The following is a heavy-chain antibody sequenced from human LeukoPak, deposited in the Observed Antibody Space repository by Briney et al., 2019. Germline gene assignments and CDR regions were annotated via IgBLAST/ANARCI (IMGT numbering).Heavy chain of an antibody. J-gene: IGHJ6*03. CDR1: GGSISSYY. CDR3: ARVYSSSPRVSKYYYYYMDV. V-gene: IGHV4-59*01. D-gene: IGHD6-6*01. CDR2: IYYSGST. Sequence: SETLSLTCTVSGGSISSYYWSWIRQPPGKGLEWIGYIYYSGSTNYNPSLKSRVTISVDTSKNQFSLKLSSVTAADTAVYYCARVYSSSPRVSKYYYYYMDVWGKGTTVTVSS.